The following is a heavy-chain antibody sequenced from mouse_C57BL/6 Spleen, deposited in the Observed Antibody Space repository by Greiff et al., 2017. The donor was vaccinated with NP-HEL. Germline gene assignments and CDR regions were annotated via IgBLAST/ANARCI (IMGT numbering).Heavy chain of an antibody. Sequence: VQLQQSGAELVKPGASVKLSCKASGYTFTEYTIHWVKQRSGQGLEWIGWFYPGSGSIKYNEKFKDKATLTADISSSTVYMELSRLTSEDSAVYFCARHGIYYDYDGYYAMDYWGQGTSVTVSS. CDR3: ARHGIYYDYDGYYAMDY. CDR2: FYPGSGSI. V-gene: IGHV1-62-2*01. D-gene: IGHD2-4*01. J-gene: IGHJ4*01. CDR1: GYTFTEYT.